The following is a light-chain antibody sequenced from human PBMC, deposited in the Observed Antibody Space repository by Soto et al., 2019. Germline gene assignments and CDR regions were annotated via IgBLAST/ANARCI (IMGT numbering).Light chain of an antibody. Sequence: DIQLTQSPSFLSASIGDRVTITCRASQDFSNFLAWYQQKPGRAPKLLMYDASTLQSGVASRFSGSGSGTEFTLTISSLQPEDFATYYCQQLYSFPLTYGGGTKVEIK. CDR2: DAS. CDR1: QDFSNF. J-gene: IGKJ4*01. CDR3: QQLYSFPLT. V-gene: IGKV1-9*01.